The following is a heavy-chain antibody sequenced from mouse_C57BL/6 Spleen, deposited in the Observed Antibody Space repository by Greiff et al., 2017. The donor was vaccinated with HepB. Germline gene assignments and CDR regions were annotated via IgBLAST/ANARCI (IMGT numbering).Heavy chain of an antibody. V-gene: IGHV1-69*01. D-gene: IGHD2-3*01. CDR1: GYTFTSYW. CDR3: ARSYDGSTRSYFDY. Sequence: VQLQQPGAELVMPGASVKLSCKASGYTFTSYWMHWVKQRPGQGLEWIGEIDPSDSYTNYNQKFKGKSTLTVDKSSSTAYMQLSSLTSEDSAVYYCARSYDGSTRSYFDYWGQGTTLTVSS. J-gene: IGHJ2*01. CDR2: IDPSDSYT.